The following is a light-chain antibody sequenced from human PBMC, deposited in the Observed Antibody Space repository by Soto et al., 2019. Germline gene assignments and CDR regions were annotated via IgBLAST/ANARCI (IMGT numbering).Light chain of an antibody. CDR1: SSDIGGYSF. V-gene: IGLV2-11*01. Sequence: QSALTQPPSVSGSPGQSVTISCSGTSSDIGGYSFVSWYQQHPSNTPKLIIYDVRNRPSGVPDRFSGSKSGNTASLTISGLQAEDEADYYCCSYAGTYSVIFGGGTQLTVL. CDR3: CSYAGTYSVI. J-gene: IGLJ2*01. CDR2: DVR.